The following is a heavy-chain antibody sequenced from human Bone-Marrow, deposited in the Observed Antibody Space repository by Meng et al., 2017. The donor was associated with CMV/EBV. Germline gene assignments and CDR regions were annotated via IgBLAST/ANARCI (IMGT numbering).Heavy chain of an antibody. CDR3: ARHSEMATIRSWFDT. Sequence: KVSCKGSGYSFTSYWIGWVRQMPGKGLEWMGIIYPGDSDTRYSPSFQGQVTISADKSISTAYLQWSSLKASDTAMYYCARHSEMATIRSWFDTWGQGTLVTVSS. CDR1: GYSFTSYW. V-gene: IGHV5-51*01. D-gene: IGHD5-24*01. CDR2: IYPGDSDT. J-gene: IGHJ5*02.